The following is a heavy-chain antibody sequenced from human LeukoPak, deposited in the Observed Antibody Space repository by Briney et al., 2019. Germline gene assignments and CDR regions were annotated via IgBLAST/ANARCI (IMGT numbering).Heavy chain of an antibody. J-gene: IGHJ3*02. Sequence: GGSLRLSCAASGFTFSNYWMSWVRQAPGKGLEWVANIKQDGSEKYYVDSLEGRFTISRDNAQNSLYLQMNSLRAEDAAVYYCARPLGRVKENAFDIWGQGTMVTVSS. CDR2: IKQDGSEK. CDR1: GFTFSNYW. CDR3: ARPLGRVKENAFDI. D-gene: IGHD2-21*01. V-gene: IGHV3-7*03.